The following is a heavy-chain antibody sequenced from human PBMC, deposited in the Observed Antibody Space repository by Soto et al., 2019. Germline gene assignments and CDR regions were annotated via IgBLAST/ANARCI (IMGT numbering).Heavy chain of an antibody. Sequence: QVQLVQSGAEVKKPGSSVKVSCKASGGTFSSYIISWVRQAPGQGLEWMGGIIPIFATADYAQKFQGRVTITADESTSTAYMERSSLRSEDTAVYYCARAYSSNRYCLDPWGQGTLVTVSS. V-gene: IGHV1-69*01. CDR3: ARAYSSNRYCLDP. J-gene: IGHJ5*02. CDR1: GGTFSSYI. D-gene: IGHD2-2*01. CDR2: IIPIFATA.